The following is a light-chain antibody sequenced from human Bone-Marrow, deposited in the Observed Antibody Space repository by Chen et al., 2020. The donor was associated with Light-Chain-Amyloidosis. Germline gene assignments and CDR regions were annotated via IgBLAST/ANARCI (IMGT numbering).Light chain of an antibody. CDR1: QRVSNN. J-gene: IGKJ1*01. V-gene: IGKV3-15*01. CDR3: QQYNTWPRT. Sequence: EILMTQSPATLSVSPGESATLSCRASQRVSNNLAWYQQKPGQAPRLLIYLASARVTGIPARFTGSGSGTEFSLTISRLQSEDFAVYYCQQYNTWPRTFGRGTRVEFK. CDR2: LAS.